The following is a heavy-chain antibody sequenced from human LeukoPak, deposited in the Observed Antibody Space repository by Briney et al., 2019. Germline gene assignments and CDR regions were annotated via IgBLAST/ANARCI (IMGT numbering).Heavy chain of an antibody. Sequence: SQTLSLTCAVSGGSISSSGYYWSWIRQPPGKGLEWIGNIYHSGSTYYNPSLKSRVTISVDRSKNQFSLKLSSVTAADTAVYYCAREVVITMVRGVIGWFDPWGQGTLVTVSS. CDR1: GGSISSSGYY. J-gene: IGHJ5*02. V-gene: IGHV4-30-2*01. D-gene: IGHD3-10*01. CDR3: AREVVITMVRGVIGWFDP. CDR2: IYHSGST.